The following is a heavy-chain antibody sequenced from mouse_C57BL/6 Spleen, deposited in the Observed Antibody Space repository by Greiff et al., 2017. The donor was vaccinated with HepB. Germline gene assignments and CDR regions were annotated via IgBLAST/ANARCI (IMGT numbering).Heavy chain of an antibody. CDR1: GFTFSSYA. CDR2: ISSGGDYI. D-gene: IGHD3-3*01. V-gene: IGHV5-9-1*02. CDR3: TSDQTARARAY. Sequence: DVMLVESGAGLVKPGGSLKLSCAASGFTFSSYAMSWVRQTPEKSLEWVAYISSGGDYIYYTDTVKGRFTISRDKARNTLYLQISSLTSEDTAMYYCTSDQTARARAYWGQGTLVTVSA. J-gene: IGHJ3*01.